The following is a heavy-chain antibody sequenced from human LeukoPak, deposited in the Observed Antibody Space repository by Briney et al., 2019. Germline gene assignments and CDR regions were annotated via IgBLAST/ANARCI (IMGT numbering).Heavy chain of an antibody. CDR3: TRRFSDDSSGYFSY. CDR1: GFTLSGSA. D-gene: IGHD3-22*01. Sequence: PGGSLRLSCAASGFTLSGSAMHWGRQASGKGLEWVGRIRSKANNYATAYAASVKGRFTISRDDSKNTAYLQMNSLITEDTAVYYCTRRFSDDSSGYFSYWGLGTLVTVSS. J-gene: IGHJ4*02. CDR2: IRSKANNYAT. V-gene: IGHV3-73*01.